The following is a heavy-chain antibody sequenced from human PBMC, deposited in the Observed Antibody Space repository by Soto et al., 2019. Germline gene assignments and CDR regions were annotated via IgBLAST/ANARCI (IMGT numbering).Heavy chain of an antibody. V-gene: IGHV4-59*01. Sequence: KASETLSLTCTVSGDSIRTYFWTWIRQPPGKGLERIGYVFNSGSTNSNPSLTSRVTILLDTSRNQISLTLSSVTAADTAVYYCARARSGYNIDALDIWGQGTMVTVSS. CDR3: ARARSGYNIDALDI. CDR1: GDSIRTYF. J-gene: IGHJ3*02. D-gene: IGHD5-12*01. CDR2: VFNSGST.